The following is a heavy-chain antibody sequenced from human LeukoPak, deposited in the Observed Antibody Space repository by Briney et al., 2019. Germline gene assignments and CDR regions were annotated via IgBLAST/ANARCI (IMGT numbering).Heavy chain of an antibody. Sequence: GGSLRLSCVASGFIFSEYAMNWVRQAPGKGLEWVSVVGGDDTNYYIDSVKGRFTISRDNAKNTLYLQMNSLRAEDTAVYYCTRAISVNWGQGILVTVSS. CDR2: VGGDDTN. J-gene: IGHJ4*02. CDR1: GFIFSEYA. V-gene: IGHV3-69-1*01. CDR3: TRAISVN. D-gene: IGHD3-9*01.